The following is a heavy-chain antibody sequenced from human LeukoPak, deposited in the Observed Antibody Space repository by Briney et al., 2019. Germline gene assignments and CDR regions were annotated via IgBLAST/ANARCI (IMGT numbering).Heavy chain of an antibody. V-gene: IGHV1-18*01. CDR1: GYTFTSYG. D-gene: IGHD3-3*01. CDR3: ARYDFWSGYSNWFDP. CDR2: ISAYNGNT. Sequence: ASVKVSCKASGYTFTSYGISWVRQAPGQGLEWTGWISAYNGNTNYAQKLQGRVTMTTDTSTSTAYMELRSLRSDDTAVYYCARYDFWSGYSNWFDPWGQGTLVTVSS. J-gene: IGHJ5*02.